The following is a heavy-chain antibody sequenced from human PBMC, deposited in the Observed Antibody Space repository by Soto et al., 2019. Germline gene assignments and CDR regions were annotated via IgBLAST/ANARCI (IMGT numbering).Heavy chain of an antibody. CDR1: GFTVSSNY. CDR3: ARTPYCGGDCYDYAFDI. Sequence: PGGSLRLSCAASGFTVSSNYMSWVRQAPGKGLEWVSVIYSGGSTYYADSVKGRFTISRDNSKNTLYLQMNSLRAEDTAVYYCARTPYCGGDCYDYAFDIWGQGTMVTVSS. V-gene: IGHV3-53*01. D-gene: IGHD2-21*02. CDR2: IYSGGST. J-gene: IGHJ3*02.